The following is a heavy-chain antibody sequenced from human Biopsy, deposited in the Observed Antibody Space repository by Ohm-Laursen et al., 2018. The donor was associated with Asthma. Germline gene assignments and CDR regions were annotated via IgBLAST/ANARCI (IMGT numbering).Heavy chain of an antibody. CDR1: GFVFGQCG. J-gene: IGHJ4*02. V-gene: IGHV3-53*01. CDR2: IYSGGTS. CDR3: ARGDSSGWSHYYFDY. Sequence: GSLRLSCTASGFVFGQCGMFWVRQAPGKGLEWVSVIYSGGTSDTADSVRGRFTISRDFYKNTLYLQMDSLRAEDTAVYYCARGDSSGWSHYYFDYWGQGTLVTVSS. D-gene: IGHD6-19*01.